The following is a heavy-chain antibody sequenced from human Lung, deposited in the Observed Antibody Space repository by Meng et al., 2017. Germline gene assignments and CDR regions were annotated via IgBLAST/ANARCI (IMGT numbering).Heavy chain of an antibody. Sequence: SVKVSCKAPRGTFDSYAVSWVRQAPGQGLDWMGGIVPVFDTVNYAQKFQGRVTITADKSSSTAFLELDSLRSEDTAVYYCARDGSYRHESRGYSPEFFEYWGQGTLVTVSS. J-gene: IGHJ4*02. CDR2: IVPVFDTV. CDR1: RGTFDSYA. CDR3: ARDGSYRHESRGYSPEFFEY. D-gene: IGHD3-22*01. V-gene: IGHV1-69*06.